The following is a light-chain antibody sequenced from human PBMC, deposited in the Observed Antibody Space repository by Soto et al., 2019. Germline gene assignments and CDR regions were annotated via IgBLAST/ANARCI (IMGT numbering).Light chain of an antibody. J-gene: IGKJ3*01. V-gene: IGKV3-20*01. Sequence: EFVLTQSPGTLSLSPGERATLSCRASQSVSNNYLAWYQQKPGQAPRLLVYGASRRATGIPDRFSGSGSGTDFTLTISRLEPEDFAVYYCQQYGSSPLTFGPGTKVDLK. CDR2: GAS. CDR3: QQYGSSPLT. CDR1: QSVSNNY.